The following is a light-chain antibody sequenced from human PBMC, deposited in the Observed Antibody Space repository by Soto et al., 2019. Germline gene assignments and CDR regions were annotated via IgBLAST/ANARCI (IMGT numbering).Light chain of an antibody. V-gene: IGLV1-44*01. J-gene: IGLJ2*01. CDR1: NSNIGNNT. CDR3: AAWDDTLNGPV. CDR2: TTN. Sequence: QSVLTQPPSASGSPGQRVSISCSGSNSNIGNNTVSWYRHLPGSAPRLLIYTTNQRASGVTDRFSGSRSATSPSLAISGLQSEDEADYYCAAWDDTLNGPVFGGGTKLTVL.